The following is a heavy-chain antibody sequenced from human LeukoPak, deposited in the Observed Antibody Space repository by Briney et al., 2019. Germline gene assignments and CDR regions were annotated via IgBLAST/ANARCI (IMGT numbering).Heavy chain of an antibody. J-gene: IGHJ4*02. CDR1: GFVFRRDN. Sequence: PGGSLRLACIASGFVFRRDNMNWVRRAPGKGLEWVAHISEAIYYADSVQGRFTISRDNAKNSLYLQMSNPRAEDTAMYYCVREVGRPKTFYFDSWGRGTPVTVSS. V-gene: IGHV3-48*04. CDR2: ISEAI. CDR3: VREVGRPKTFYFDS. D-gene: IGHD3-16*01.